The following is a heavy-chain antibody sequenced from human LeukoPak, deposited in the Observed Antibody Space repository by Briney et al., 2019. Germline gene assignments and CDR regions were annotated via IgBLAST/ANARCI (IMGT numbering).Heavy chain of an antibody. CDR2: IYYSGST. D-gene: IGHD6-25*01. CDR1: GGSISSSSYY. CDR3: ARDFQRNWFDP. Sequence: SETLSLTCTVSGGSISSSSYYWGWIRQPPGKGLEWIGSIYYSGSTYYNPSLKSRVTISVDTSKNRFSLKLSPVTAADTAVYYCARDFQRNWFDPWGQGTLVTVSS. V-gene: IGHV4-39*07. J-gene: IGHJ5*02.